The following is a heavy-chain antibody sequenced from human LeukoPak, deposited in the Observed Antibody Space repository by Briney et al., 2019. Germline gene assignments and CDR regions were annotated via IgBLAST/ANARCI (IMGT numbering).Heavy chain of an antibody. D-gene: IGHD3-22*01. J-gene: IGHJ4*02. CDR3: ARVHITMIGLPFDY. CDR1: GFTFSDYY. CDR2: ISSSGSTI. Sequence: GGSLRLSCAASGFTFSDYYMSWIRQAPGKGLEWVSYISSSGSTIYYADSVKGRFTVSRDNAKNSLYLQMNSLRAEDTAVYYCARVHITMIGLPFDYWGQGTLVTVSS. V-gene: IGHV3-11*04.